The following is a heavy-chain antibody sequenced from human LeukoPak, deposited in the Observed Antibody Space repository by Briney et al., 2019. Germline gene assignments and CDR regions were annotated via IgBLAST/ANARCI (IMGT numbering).Heavy chain of an antibody. CDR1: GYTFTGYY. D-gene: IGHD1-26*01. J-gene: IGHJ4*02. Sequence: ASVNVSCKASGYTFTGYYMHWVRQAPGQGLEWMGWINPNSGGTNYAQKFQGRVTMTRDTSISTAYMELSRLRSDDTAVYYCAREEVWRKREPFDYWGQGTQVTVSS. V-gene: IGHV1-2*02. CDR3: AREEVWRKREPFDY. CDR2: INPNSGGT.